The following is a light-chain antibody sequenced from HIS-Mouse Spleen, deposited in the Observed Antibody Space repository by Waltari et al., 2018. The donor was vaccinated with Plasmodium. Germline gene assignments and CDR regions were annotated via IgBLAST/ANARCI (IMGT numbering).Light chain of an antibody. CDR1: QSVSSSY. CDR3: QQYGSSPYT. CDR2: GAS. J-gene: IGKJ2*01. V-gene: IGKV3-20*01. Sequence: VLTQSPGTLSLSPGDRATLSCRSSQSVSSSYLAWYQQKPGQAPRRLIYGASSRATGIPDRFSGSGSGTDFTLTISRLEPEDVAVYYCQQYGSSPYTFGQGTKLEIK.